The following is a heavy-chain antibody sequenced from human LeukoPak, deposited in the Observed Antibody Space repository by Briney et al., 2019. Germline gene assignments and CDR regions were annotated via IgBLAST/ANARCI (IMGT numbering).Heavy chain of an antibody. Sequence: GGSLRLSCAASGFTFSSYAMSWVRQAPGKGLEWVAVISYDGSNKYYADSVKGRFTISRDNSKNTLYLQMNSLRAEDTAVYYCAKKRYYDFWSGYQIDYWGQGTLVTVSS. CDR1: GFTFSSYA. J-gene: IGHJ4*02. CDR3: AKKRYYDFWSGYQIDY. CDR2: ISYDGSNK. V-gene: IGHV3-30-3*02. D-gene: IGHD3-3*01.